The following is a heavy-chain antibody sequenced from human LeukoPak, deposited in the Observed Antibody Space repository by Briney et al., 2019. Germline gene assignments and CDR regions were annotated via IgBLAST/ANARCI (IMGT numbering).Heavy chain of an antibody. Sequence: TGGSLGLSCAASGFTFDDYAMHWVRQAPGKGLEWVSLISGDGGSTYYADSVRGRFTISRDNSKNSLYLQMNSLRTEDTALYYCAKDGCGGDCYYHFQHWGQGTLVTVSS. V-gene: IGHV3-43*02. CDR3: AKDGCGGDCYYHFQH. CDR2: ISGDGGST. CDR1: GFTFDDYA. D-gene: IGHD2-21*02. J-gene: IGHJ1*01.